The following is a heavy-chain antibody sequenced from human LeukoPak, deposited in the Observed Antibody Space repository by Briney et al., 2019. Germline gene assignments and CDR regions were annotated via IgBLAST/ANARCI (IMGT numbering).Heavy chain of an antibody. V-gene: IGHV3-74*01. J-gene: IGHJ3*02. CDR1: GFTFSSYW. CDR2: INSDGSST. CDR3: ARVGGSNAFDI. D-gene: IGHD1-26*01. Sequence: GGSLRLSCAASGFTFSSYWVHWVRQAPGKGLVWVSPINSDGSSTSYAGSVKGRFTISRDNATNTLCLQMNSLRGEDTAVYLCARVGGSNAFDIWGEGTMVIVSS.